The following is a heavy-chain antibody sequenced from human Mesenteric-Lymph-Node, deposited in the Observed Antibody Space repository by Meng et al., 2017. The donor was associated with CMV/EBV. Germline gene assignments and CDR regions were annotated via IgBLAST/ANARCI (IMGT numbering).Heavy chain of an antibody. V-gene: IGHV4-34*01. Sequence: QLWRAGPLKLGDTLALTRAVFGGSCVVYNWSWIRQPPGKGLEWNGEINNSGSTNYNPSLNIRITISIDTSKTQFSLKLSSVTAADTAVYVCARHQRWLKSEGFFFYWGQGTLVTVSS. CDR3: ARHQRWLKSEGFFFY. CDR2: INNSGST. CDR1: GGSCVVYN. J-gene: IGHJ4*02. D-gene: IGHD4-23*01.